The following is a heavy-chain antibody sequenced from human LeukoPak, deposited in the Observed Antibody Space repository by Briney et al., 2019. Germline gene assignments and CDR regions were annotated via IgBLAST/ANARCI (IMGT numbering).Heavy chain of an antibody. CDR1: GGSISSYY. CDR2: IYYNGST. Sequence: SETLSLTCTVSGGSISSYYWSWIRQPPGKGLEWIGYIYYNGSTNYNPSLRSRVTISVDTSKNQFSLKLSSVTAADTAVYYCASTYYDFWSGYGMDVWGQGTTVTVSS. V-gene: IGHV4-59*01. J-gene: IGHJ6*02. CDR3: ASTYYDFWSGYGMDV. D-gene: IGHD3-3*01.